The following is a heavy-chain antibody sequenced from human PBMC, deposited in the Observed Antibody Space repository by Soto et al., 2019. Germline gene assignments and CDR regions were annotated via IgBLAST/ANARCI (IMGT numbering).Heavy chain of an antibody. CDR2: INPNSGGT. J-gene: IGHJ4*02. CDR1: GYTFSDYY. CDR3: AREPATAKPEGVDS. Sequence: ASVKVSCKASGYTFSDYYIHWVLQAPGQGLEWMGWINPNSGGTKYAPKFQGGVTMTRDTSITTAYMELSRLRSGDTAVYYCAREPATAKPEGVDSWGQGTLVTVSS. D-gene: IGHD1-1*01. V-gene: IGHV1-2*02.